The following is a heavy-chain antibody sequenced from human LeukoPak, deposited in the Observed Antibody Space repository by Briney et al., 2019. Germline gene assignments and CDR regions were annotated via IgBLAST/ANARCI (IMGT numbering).Heavy chain of an antibody. CDR3: ARLRYFDWLLVGYDY. CDR1: GGSISSYY. CDR2: IYYSGST. D-gene: IGHD3-9*01. J-gene: IGHJ4*02. V-gene: IGHV4-59*01. Sequence: PSETLSLTCTVSGGSISSYYWSWIRQPPGKGLEWIGYIYYSGSTNYNPSLKSRVTISVDTSKNQFSLKLSSVTAADTAVYYCARLRYFDWLLVGYDYWGQGTLVTVSS.